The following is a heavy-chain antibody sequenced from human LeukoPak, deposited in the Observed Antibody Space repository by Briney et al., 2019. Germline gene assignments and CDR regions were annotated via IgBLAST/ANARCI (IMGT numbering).Heavy chain of an antibody. CDR3: ARRERWFNWFDP. V-gene: IGHV4-39*07. CDR2: INHSGST. Sequence: PSETLSLTCTVSGGSISSGGYYWSWIRQPPGKGLEWIGEINHSGSTNYNPSLKSRVTISVDTSKNQFSLKLSSVTAADTAVYYCARRERWFNWFDPWGQGTLVTVSS. D-gene: IGHD3-10*01. J-gene: IGHJ5*02. CDR1: GGSISSGGYY.